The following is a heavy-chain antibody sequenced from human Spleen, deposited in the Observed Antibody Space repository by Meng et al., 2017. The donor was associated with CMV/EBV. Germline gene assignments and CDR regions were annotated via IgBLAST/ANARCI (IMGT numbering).Heavy chain of an antibody. CDR3: ARAEGYCSSTSCYDLYYFDY. Sequence: GESLKISCAASGFSVSSNYMSWIRQAPGKGLEWISYVSSSGSTIYYADSVKGRFTISRDNAKNSLYLQMNSLRAEDTAVYYCARAEGYCSSTSCYDLYYFDYWGRGTLVTVS. V-gene: IGHV3-11*01. J-gene: IGHJ4*02. D-gene: IGHD2-2*01. CDR2: VSSSGSTI. CDR1: GFSVSSNY.